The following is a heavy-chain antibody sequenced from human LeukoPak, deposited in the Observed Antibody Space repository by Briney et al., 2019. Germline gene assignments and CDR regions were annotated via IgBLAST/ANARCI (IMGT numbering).Heavy chain of an antibody. CDR1: GGSINSHY. Sequence: SVTLSLTCTVSGGSINSHYWSWIRQPPGKGLQWIGDIYYSERTNYNPSLRSRVTISVDTSKNQLSLKLTSVLAADTAMYYCVRRDNTGWNYFDHWGQGILVTVSS. CDR2: IYYSERT. V-gene: IGHV4-59*08. D-gene: IGHD6-19*01. J-gene: IGHJ4*02. CDR3: VRRDNTGWNYFDH.